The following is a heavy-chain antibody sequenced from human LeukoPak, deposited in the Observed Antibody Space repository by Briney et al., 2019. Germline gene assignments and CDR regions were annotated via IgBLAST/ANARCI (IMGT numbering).Heavy chain of an antibody. D-gene: IGHD3-10*01. CDR2: IYSGGST. CDR1: GFTVSSNY. CDR3: AREGITMEIGPIDY. V-gene: IGHV3-66*01. Sequence: GGSLRLSCAASGFTVSSNYMSWVRQAPGKGLEWVSVIYSGGSTYYADSVKGRFTISRDNSKNTLYLQMNSLRAEDTAVYYCAREGITMEIGPIDYWGQGTLVTVSS. J-gene: IGHJ4*02.